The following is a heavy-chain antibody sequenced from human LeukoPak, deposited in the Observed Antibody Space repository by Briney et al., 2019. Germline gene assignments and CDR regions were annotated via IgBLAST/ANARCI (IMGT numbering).Heavy chain of an antibody. CDR2: ISGSGDST. CDR1: GFTFSSYA. D-gene: IGHD3-16*01. V-gene: IGHV3-23*01. J-gene: IGHJ4*02. CDR3: AKDGGQEVDY. Sequence: QPGGSLRLSCAASGFTFSSYAMRWVRQAPGKGLEWVSSISGSGDSTYNADSVKGRFTISRDKSKNTLYLQMNSLRAEDTAVYYSAKDGGQEVDYWGQGTLVTVSS.